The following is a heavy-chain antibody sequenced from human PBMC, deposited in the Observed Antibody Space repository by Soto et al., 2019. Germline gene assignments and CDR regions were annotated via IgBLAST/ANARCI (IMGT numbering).Heavy chain of an antibody. CDR2: ITPFVDTS. Sequence: QVRLVQSGAAVKKPGSSVKVSCKVSGGTFSKYSLSWVRQTPGQGLEWMGGITPFVDTSNYGQRFLGRVTITADNPTNTAFLEGRGLKSEDTALYFWASTIYCNGCSCYPRHYYGMDVWGQGTTVTVSS. D-gene: IGHD2-15*01. V-gene: IGHV1-69*06. CDR3: ASTIYCNGCSCYPRHYYGMDV. CDR1: GGTFSKYS. J-gene: IGHJ6*02.